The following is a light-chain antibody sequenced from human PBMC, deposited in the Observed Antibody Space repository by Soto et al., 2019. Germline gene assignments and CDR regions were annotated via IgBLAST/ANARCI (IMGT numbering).Light chain of an antibody. V-gene: IGLV1-40*01. CDR1: SSNIGAGYD. Sequence: QSVLTQPPSVSGAQGQRVTISCTGSSSNIGAGYDVHWYQQLPGTAPKLLIYGNTNRPSGVPDRFSGSKSGTSASLAITGLQAEDEADYYCQSYDSSLSGVQFGGGTQLTVL. CDR2: GNT. J-gene: IGLJ2*01. CDR3: QSYDSSLSGVQ.